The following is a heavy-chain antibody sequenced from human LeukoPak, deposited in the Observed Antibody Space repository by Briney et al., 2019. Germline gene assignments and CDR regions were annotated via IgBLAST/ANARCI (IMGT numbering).Heavy chain of an antibody. D-gene: IGHD3-3*01. CDR2: ISGSGGST. V-gene: IGHV3-23*01. Sequence: GGSLRLSCAASGFTFSSYAMSWVRQAPGKGLEWVSAISGSGGSTYYADSVKGRFTISRDNSKNTLYLQMNSLRAEDTAVYYCAKGRREWLLFVDAFDIWGQGTMVTVSS. CDR3: AKGRREWLLFVDAFDI. CDR1: GFTFSSYA. J-gene: IGHJ3*02.